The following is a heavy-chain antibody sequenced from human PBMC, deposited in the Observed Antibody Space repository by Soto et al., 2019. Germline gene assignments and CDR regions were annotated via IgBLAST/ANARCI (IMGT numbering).Heavy chain of an antibody. V-gene: IGHV3-21*01. D-gene: IGHD3-9*01. CDR3: ARDLNILTGCPPY. CDR2: ISSSSSYI. CDR1: GFTFSSYS. Sequence: GGSLRLSCAASGFTFSSYSMNWVRQAPGKGLEWVSSISSSSSYIYYADSVKGRFTISRDNAKNSLYLQMNSLRAEDTAVYYCARDLNILTGCPPYWGQGTLVTVYS. J-gene: IGHJ4*02.